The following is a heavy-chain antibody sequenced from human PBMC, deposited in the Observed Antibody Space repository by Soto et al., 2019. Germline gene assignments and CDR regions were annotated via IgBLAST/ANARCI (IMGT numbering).Heavy chain of an antibody. D-gene: IGHD5-12*01. V-gene: IGHV1-69*12. CDR3: ARGNHRWLQLWYFDL. J-gene: IGHJ2*01. CDR2: IIPIFGTA. Sequence: QVQLVQSGAEVKKPGSSVTVSCKASGGTFSSYTISWVRQAPGQGLEWMGGIIPIFGTANYAQKFQGRVTITADESTSTVYMELSSLRSEDTAVYYCARGNHRWLQLWYFDLWGRGTLVTVYS. CDR1: GGTFSSYT.